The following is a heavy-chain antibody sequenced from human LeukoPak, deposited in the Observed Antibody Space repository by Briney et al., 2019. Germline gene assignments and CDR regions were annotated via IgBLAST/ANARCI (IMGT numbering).Heavy chain of an antibody. D-gene: IGHD2-15*01. CDR3: ARVRWVVASYGMDV. CDR1: GGSISSSNW. Sequence: SETLSLTCAVSGGSISSSNWWSWVRQPPGKGLEWIGEIYHSGSTNYNPSLKSRVTISVDKSKNQFSLKLSSVTAADMAVYYCARVRWVVASYGMDVWGQGTTVTVSS. V-gene: IGHV4-4*02. CDR2: IYHSGST. J-gene: IGHJ6*02.